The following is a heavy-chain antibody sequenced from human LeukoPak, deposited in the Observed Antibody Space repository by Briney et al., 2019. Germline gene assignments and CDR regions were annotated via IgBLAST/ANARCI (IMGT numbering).Heavy chain of an antibody. J-gene: IGHJ2*01. D-gene: IGHD2-15*01. Sequence: PGGSLRLSCITSGFPFSSYGMHWVRHAPGKGLEWVSGISRNSGSIGYADSVKGRFTISRDNAKNSLYLQMNSLRAEDTALYYCAKEAGSRAVWYFDLWGRGTLVTVSS. CDR2: ISRNSGSI. CDR1: GFPFSSYG. CDR3: AKEAGSRAVWYFDL. V-gene: IGHV3-9*01.